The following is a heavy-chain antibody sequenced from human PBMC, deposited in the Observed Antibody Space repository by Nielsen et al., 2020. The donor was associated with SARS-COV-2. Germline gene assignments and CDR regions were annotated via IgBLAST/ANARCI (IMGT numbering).Heavy chain of an antibody. Sequence: GGSLRLSCTASGFTFGDYAMSWFRQAPGKGLEWVGFIRSKAYGGTTEYAASVKGRFTISRDDSKSIAYLQMNSLKTEDTAVYYCTRADLLWFGVLDAFDIWGQGTMVTVSS. D-gene: IGHD3-10*01. J-gene: IGHJ3*02. CDR3: TRADLLWFGVLDAFDI. V-gene: IGHV3-49*03. CDR2: IRSKAYGGTT. CDR1: GFTFGDYA.